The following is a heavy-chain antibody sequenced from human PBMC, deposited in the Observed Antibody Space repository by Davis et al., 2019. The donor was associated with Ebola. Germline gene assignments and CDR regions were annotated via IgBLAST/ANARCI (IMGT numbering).Heavy chain of an antibody. V-gene: IGHV5-51*01. D-gene: IGHD3-10*01. CDR2: IYPADSDT. J-gene: IGHJ4*02. CDR1: GYSFTSYW. Sequence: KVSCKGSGYSFTSYWIGWVRQMPGKGLEWMGIIYPADSDTRYSPSFQGHVTISAGTSISTAYLQWSSLKAPDTAMYYCVRLSGSGYYFDYWGQGTLVTVSS. CDR3: VRLSGSGYYFDY.